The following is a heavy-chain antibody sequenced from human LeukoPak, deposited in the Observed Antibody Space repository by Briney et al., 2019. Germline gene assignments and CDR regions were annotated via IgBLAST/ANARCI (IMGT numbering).Heavy chain of an antibody. J-gene: IGHJ4*02. CDR1: GDTFSSYA. CDR2: IIPMFGTA. CDR3: ARYDCSGGRCYVSYFHY. V-gene: IGHV1-69*06. D-gene: IGHD2-15*01. Sequence: SVKVSCKASGDTFSSYAISWVRQAPGQGLEWMGGIIPMFGTANLAQKLQGRVTVTVDTSTSTAYMELSSLRSEDTAVYYCARYDCSGGRCYVSYFHYWGQGTLVTVAS.